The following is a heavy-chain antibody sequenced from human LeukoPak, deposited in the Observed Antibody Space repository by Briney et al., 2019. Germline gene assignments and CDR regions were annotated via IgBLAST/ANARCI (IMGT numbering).Heavy chain of an antibody. V-gene: IGHV6-1*01. CDR1: GDSVSSNSAA. CDR3: ARETSSSTWGFDY. Sequence: SQTLSLTCAISGDSVSSNSAAWNWIRQSPSRGLEWLGRTFYRSKWYNDYAASVKSRVTVNPDTSENQFSLQLNSVTPEDTAMYYCARETSSSTWGFDYWGQGTLVTVSS. CDR2: TFYRSKWYN. J-gene: IGHJ4*02. D-gene: IGHD6-6*01.